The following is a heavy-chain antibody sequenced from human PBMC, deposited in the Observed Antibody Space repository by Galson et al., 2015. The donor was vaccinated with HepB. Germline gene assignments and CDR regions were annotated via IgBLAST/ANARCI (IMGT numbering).Heavy chain of an antibody. CDR1: GYSFTSYW. J-gene: IGHJ6*03. Sequence: QSGAEVKKPGESLRISCKGSGYSFTSYWISWVRQMPGKGLEWMGRIDPSDSYTNYSPSFQGHVTISADKSISTAYLQWSSLKASDTAMYYCARHGLGYCSSTSCMGLYYYYMDVWGKGTTVTVSS. V-gene: IGHV5-10-1*01. CDR3: ARHGLGYCSSTSCMGLYYYYMDV. CDR2: IDPSDSYT. D-gene: IGHD2-2*01.